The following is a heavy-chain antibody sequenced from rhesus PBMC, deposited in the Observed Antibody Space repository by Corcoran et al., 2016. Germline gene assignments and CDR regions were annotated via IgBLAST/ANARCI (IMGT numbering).Heavy chain of an antibody. CDR1: GGSISGKS. D-gene: IGHD5-42*01. CDR2: ISGSGSST. CDR3: AKRGGYFDL. V-gene: IGHV4S11*01. Sequence: QVQLQESGPGLVKPLGTLSLTCAVSGGSISGKSWSWIRQPPGKGLEWIGYISGSGSSTNYNPSLQSRVTLSVDTSKNRFSLNLNSVTAADTAVYYCAKRGGYFDLWGPGTPITISS. J-gene: IGHJ2*01.